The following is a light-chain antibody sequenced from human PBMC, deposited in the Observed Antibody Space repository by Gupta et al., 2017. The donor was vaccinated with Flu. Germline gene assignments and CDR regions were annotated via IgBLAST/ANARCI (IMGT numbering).Light chain of an antibody. CDR2: AAS. CDR1: QSISSY. J-gene: IGKJ4*01. V-gene: IGKV1-39*01. CDR3: QHRHSTPLT. Sequence: DIQMTQSPSSLSASVGDRVTITCRASQSISSYLNWYQQKPGKAPKLLIYAASRLKSGVPSSFSGSGYGTDFTLTISRRQPEDFANYYCQHRHSTPLTFGRGTKVDIK.